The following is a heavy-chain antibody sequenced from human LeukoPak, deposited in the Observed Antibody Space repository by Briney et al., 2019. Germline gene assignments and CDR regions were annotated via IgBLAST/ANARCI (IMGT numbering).Heavy chain of an antibody. V-gene: IGHV3-9*01. D-gene: IGHD1-14*01. CDR1: GFTFDDYA. Sequence: GGSLRLSCAASGFTFDDYAMHWARHAPGKGLEWVSGISWNSGSIGYADSVKGRFTISRDNAKNSLYLQMNSLRAEDTALYYCAKDRTQIPEYYFDYWGQGTLVTVSS. CDR2: ISWNSGSI. CDR3: AKDRTQIPEYYFDY. J-gene: IGHJ4*02.